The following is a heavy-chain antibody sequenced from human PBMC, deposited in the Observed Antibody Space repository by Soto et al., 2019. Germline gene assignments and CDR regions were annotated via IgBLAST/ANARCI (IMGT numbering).Heavy chain of an antibody. CDR1: VLPFSSYW. J-gene: IGHJ6*02. V-gene: IGHV3-74*01. CDR3: ARVGYSYGMDV. D-gene: IGHD5-18*01. CDR2: INSDGSST. Sequence: GGSLRLSCAASVLPFSSYWMYWVRQVPGKGLVWVSRINSDGSSTSYADSVKGRFTISRDNAKNTLYLQMNSLRAEDTAVYNCARVGYSYGMDVWGQGTTVTVSS.